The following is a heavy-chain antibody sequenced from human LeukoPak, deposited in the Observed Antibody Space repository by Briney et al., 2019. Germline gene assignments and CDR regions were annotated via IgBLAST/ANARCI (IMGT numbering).Heavy chain of an antibody. CDR3: ASGRQLGY. J-gene: IGHJ4*02. Sequence: GGSLRLSCAASGFTFSSYWMSWVRQAPGKGLEWVANIKEDGSEKYYVASVRGRFSISRDNAKNSLYLQMNSLRAEDTAVYYCASGRQLGYWGQGTLVTVSS. CDR2: IKEDGSEK. D-gene: IGHD3-16*01. CDR1: GFTFSSYW. V-gene: IGHV3-7*01.